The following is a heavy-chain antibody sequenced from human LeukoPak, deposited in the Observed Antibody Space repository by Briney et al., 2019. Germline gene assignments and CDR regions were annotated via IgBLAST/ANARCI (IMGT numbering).Heavy chain of an antibody. CDR3: ARDFRGYCSGGSCYPTD. V-gene: IGHV4-31*03. CDR2: IYYSGST. J-gene: IGHJ4*02. D-gene: IGHD2-15*01. Sequence: SETLSLTCTVSGGSISSGGYYWSWIRQHPGKGLEWIGYIYYSGSTYYNPSLKSRVTISVDTSKNQFSLKLSSVTAADTAVYYCARDFRGYCSGGSCYPTDWGQGTLVTVSS. CDR1: GGSISSGGYY.